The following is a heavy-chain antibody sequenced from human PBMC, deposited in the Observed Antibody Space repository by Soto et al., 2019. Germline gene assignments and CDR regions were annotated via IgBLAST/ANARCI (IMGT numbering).Heavy chain of an antibody. CDR1: GFTFSSYA. CDR2: ISGSGGST. V-gene: IGHV3-23*01. D-gene: IGHD3-9*01. J-gene: IGHJ4*02. CDR3: AKVRSRRYDILTVYFLPLDY. Sequence: GGSLRLSCAASGFTFSSYAMSWVRQAPGKGLEWVSAISGSGGSTYYADSVKGRFTISRDNSKNTLYLQMNSLRAEDTAVYYSAKVRSRRYDILTVYFLPLDYWGQGPLVPVSS.